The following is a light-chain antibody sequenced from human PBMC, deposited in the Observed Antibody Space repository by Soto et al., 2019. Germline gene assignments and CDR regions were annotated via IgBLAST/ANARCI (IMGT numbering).Light chain of an antibody. CDR3: SSYTSSISLDV. Sequence: QSVLTQPAYVSGSPGQSITISCTGTSSDVGGYNYVSWYQQHPGKAPKLMIYDVSNRPSGVSNRFSGSKSGNTASLTISGLQAEDEADYYCSSYTSSISLDVFGGGTKLTVL. V-gene: IGLV2-14*01. J-gene: IGLJ3*02. CDR1: SSDVGGYNY. CDR2: DVS.